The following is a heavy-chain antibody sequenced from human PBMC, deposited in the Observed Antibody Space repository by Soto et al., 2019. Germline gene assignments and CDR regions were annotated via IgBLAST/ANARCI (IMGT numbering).Heavy chain of an antibody. CDR1: GFTFSSYA. Sequence: GGSLRLSCAASGFTFSSYAMSWVRQAPGKGLEWVSAISGSGCSTYYADSVKGRFTISRDNSKNTLYLQMNSLRADDTAVYYCAKEKWIAVAGTLDAFDIWGQGTMVTVSS. V-gene: IGHV3-23*01. CDR3: AKEKWIAVAGTLDAFDI. D-gene: IGHD6-19*01. J-gene: IGHJ3*02. CDR2: ISGSGCST.